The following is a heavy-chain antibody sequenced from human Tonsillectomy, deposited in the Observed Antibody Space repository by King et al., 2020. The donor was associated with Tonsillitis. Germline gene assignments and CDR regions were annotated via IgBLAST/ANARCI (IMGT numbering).Heavy chain of an antibody. Sequence: HVQLVESGGGVVQPGRSLRLSCAASGFTFSSYAMHWVRQAPGKGLEWVAVISYDGSSKYYADSVKGRFTISRDNSKNTLYLQMNSLRAEDTAVYYCARDGATTVTTYYYYYGMDVWGQGTTVTVSS. CDR2: ISYDGSSK. J-gene: IGHJ6*02. V-gene: IGHV3-30-3*01. CDR3: ARDGATTVTTYYYYYGMDV. D-gene: IGHD4-17*01. CDR1: GFTFSSYA.